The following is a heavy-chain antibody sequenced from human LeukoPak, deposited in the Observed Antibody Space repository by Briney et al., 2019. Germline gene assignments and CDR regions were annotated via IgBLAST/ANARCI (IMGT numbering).Heavy chain of an antibody. V-gene: IGHV3-21*01. J-gene: IGHJ5*02. D-gene: IGHD4-23*01. Sequence: GGSLRLSCAASGFTFSSYNMNWVRQAPGKGLEWVSFISSSSSSIYYADSVKGRFTISRDNAKNSLFLQMNSLRAEDTAVYYCAGDRYPQLPAKTTVVTPGEYNWFDPWGQGTLVTVSS. CDR1: GFTFSSYN. CDR2: ISSSSSSI. CDR3: AGDRYPQLPAKTTVVTPGEYNWFDP.